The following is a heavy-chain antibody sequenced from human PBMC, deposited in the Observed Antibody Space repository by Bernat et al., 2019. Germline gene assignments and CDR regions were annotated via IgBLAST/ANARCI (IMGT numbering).Heavy chain of an antibody. CDR1: GFTFSSYG. CDR2: ISYDGSNK. V-gene: IGHV3-30*03. Sequence: QVQLVESGGGVVQPGWSLRLSCAASGFTFSSYGMHWVRQAPGKGLEWVAVISYDGSNKYYADSVKGRFTISRDNSKNTLYLQMNSLRAEDTAVYYCARGGEQWLVLEIDAFDIWGQGTMVTVSS. J-gene: IGHJ3*02. D-gene: IGHD6-19*01. CDR3: ARGGEQWLVLEIDAFDI.